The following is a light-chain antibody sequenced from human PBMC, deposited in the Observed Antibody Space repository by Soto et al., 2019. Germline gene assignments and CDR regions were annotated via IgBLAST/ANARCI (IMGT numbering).Light chain of an antibody. J-gene: IGKJ5*01. Sequence: IQLTQSPASLSASVGERVTITCRASQDIRGALAWYQQSPGEAPQLLIYDASTLESGVPSRFSGSSSGTHFTLTISSLQPEDFATYYCQQFLSYPITFGRGTRLEI. CDR1: QDIRGA. CDR2: DAS. V-gene: IGKV1-13*02. CDR3: QQFLSYPIT.